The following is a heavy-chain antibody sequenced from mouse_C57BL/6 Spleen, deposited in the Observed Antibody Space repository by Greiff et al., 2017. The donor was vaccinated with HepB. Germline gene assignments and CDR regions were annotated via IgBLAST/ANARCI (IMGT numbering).Heavy chain of an antibody. V-gene: IGHV1-54*01. Sequence: QVQLQQSGAELVRPGTSVKVSCKASGYAFTNYLIEWVKQRPGQGLGWIGVINPGSGGTNYNEKFKGKATLHADTSSSTAYMQLSSLTSEDSAVYFCARSLSGRSYWYFDVWGTGTTVTVAS. D-gene: IGHD1-1*01. J-gene: IGHJ1*03. CDR3: ARSLSGRSYWYFDV. CDR2: INPGSGGT. CDR1: GYAFTNYL.